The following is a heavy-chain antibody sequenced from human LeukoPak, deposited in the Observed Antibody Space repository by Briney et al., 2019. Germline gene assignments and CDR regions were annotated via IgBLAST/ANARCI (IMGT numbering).Heavy chain of an antibody. D-gene: IGHD6-13*01. V-gene: IGHV1-46*01. Sequence: GASVKVSCKASGFIFSDYYIHWVRQAPGQGLEWMGIINPSGGSTTYAQKFQGRVTMTRDTSTSTVYMEVNSLRSEDTAMYYCARDRYSSSWYPEYWGQGTLVTVSS. CDR2: INPSGGST. CDR3: ARDRYSSSWYPEY. CDR1: GFIFSDYY. J-gene: IGHJ4*02.